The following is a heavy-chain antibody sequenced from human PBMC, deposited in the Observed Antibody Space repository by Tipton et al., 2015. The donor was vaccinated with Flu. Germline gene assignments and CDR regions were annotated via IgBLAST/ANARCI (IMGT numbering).Heavy chain of an antibody. Sequence: TLSLTCSVSDYSIVSDYYWGWVRQTPGKGLEWIGNIYHTGSTYYNPSLRGRVTILIDRSKNQFSLKLSSVTAADTAVYYCARQDFIGGLQDYWGQGTLVTVSS. CDR2: IYHTGST. D-gene: IGHD4-11*01. V-gene: IGHV4-38-2*01. CDR1: DYSIVSDYY. CDR3: ARQDFIGGLQDY. J-gene: IGHJ4*02.